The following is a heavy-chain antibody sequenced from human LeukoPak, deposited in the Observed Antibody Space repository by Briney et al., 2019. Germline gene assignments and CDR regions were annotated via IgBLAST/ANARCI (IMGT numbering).Heavy chain of an antibody. J-gene: IGHJ3*02. CDR2: IYYSGST. V-gene: IGHV4-39*07. Sequence: PSETLSLTCTVSGGSISSSSYYWGWIRQPPGKGLEWIGSIYYSGSTYYNPSLKSRFTISVDTSKNQFSLKLSSVTAADTAVYYCARRGAYYYDSSGYYNTNDAFDIWGQGTMVTVSS. CDR3: ARRGAYYYDSSGYYNTNDAFDI. CDR1: GGSISSSSYY. D-gene: IGHD3-22*01.